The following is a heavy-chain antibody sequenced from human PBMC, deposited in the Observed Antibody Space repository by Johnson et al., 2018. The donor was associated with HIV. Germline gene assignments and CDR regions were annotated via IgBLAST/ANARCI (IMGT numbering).Heavy chain of an antibody. CDR2: IKQDGSEK. CDR3: ARDSIRELELPDGFDI. J-gene: IGHJ3*02. CDR1: GFTFSNYW. Sequence: VLLLESGGGLVQPGGSLRLSCAASGFTFSNYWMSWVRQAPGKGLEWVANIKQDGSEKYYVDSVKGRFTISRDNAKNSLYLQMNSLRVEDTAVYYCARDSIRELELPDGFDIWGQGTMVTVSS. D-gene: IGHD1-7*01. V-gene: IGHV3-7*03.